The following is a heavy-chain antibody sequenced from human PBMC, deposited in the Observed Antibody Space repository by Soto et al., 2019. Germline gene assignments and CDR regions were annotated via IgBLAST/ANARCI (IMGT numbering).Heavy chain of an antibody. D-gene: IGHD5-12*01. CDR3: GRIGPGMARPNSGYDY. J-gene: IGHJ4*02. V-gene: IGHV1-3*01. CDR2: INAGNGNT. CDR1: GYTFTSYA. Sequence: ASVKVSCKASGYTFTSYAMHWVRQAPGQRLEWMGWINAGNGNTKYSQKFQGRVTITRDTSASTAYMELSSLRSEDTAVYYCGRIGPGMARPNSGYDYWGQGTLVTVSS.